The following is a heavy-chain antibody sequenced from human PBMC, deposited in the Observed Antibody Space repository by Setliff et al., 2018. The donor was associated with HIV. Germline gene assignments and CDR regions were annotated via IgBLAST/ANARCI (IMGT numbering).Heavy chain of an antibody. V-gene: IGHV4-39*01. CDR1: GASISSYY. CDR3: ARQEPFGGTPEGDY. D-gene: IGHD2-15*01. J-gene: IGHJ4*01. CDR2: IYYGGTT. Sequence: SETLSLTCTVSGASISSYYWGWIRQPPGKGLEWIGNIYYGGTTYYNPSLKSRVTISVDASKNQVSLNLISVTAADTAVYYCARQEPFGGTPEGDYWGPGTLVTVSS.